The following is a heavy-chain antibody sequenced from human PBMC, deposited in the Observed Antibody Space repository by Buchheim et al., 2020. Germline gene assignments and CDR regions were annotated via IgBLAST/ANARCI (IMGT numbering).Heavy chain of an antibody. CDR2: ISYDGSNK. J-gene: IGHJ5*02. CDR1: GFTFSSYG. V-gene: IGHV3-30*18. CDR3: AKASVAAAGVDP. D-gene: IGHD6-13*01. Sequence: QVQLVESGGGVVQPGRSLRLSCAASGFTFSSYGMHWVRQAPGKGLEWVAVISYDGSNKYYADSVKGRFPISRDNSKHPLYLQMNSLRAEDTAVYYCAKASVAAAGVDPWGQGTL.